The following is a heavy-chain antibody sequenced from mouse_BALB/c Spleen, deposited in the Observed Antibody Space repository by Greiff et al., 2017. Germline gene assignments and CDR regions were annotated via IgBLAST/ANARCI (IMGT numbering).Heavy chain of an antibody. CDR1: GFTFSSYT. D-gene: IGHD1-2*01. Sequence: DVKLVESGGGLVQPGGSLKLSCAASGFTFSSYTMSWVRQTPEKRLEWVAYISNGGGSTYYPDTVKGRFTISRDNAKNTLYLQMSSLKSEDTAMYYCARHDTTALFDYWGQGTTLTVSS. J-gene: IGHJ2*01. V-gene: IGHV5-12-2*01. CDR3: ARHDTTALFDY. CDR2: ISNGGGST.